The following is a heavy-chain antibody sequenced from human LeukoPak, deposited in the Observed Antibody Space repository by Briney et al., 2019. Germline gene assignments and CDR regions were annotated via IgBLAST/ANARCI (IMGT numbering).Heavy chain of an antibody. V-gene: IGHV4-59*01. CDR3: ARLLTRDYFDY. D-gene: IGHD3-16*01. J-gene: IGHJ4*02. CDR2: IYYSGST. CDR1: GGSISSYY. Sequence: PSETLSLTCTVSGGSISSYYWSWIRQPPGKGLEWIGYIYYSGSTNYNPSLKSRVTISVDTSKNQFSLKLSSVTAADTAVYYCARLLTRDYFDYWGQGTLVTVSS.